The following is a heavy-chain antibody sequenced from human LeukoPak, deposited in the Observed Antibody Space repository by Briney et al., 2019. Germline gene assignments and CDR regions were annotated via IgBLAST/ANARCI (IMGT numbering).Heavy chain of an antibody. CDR1: GGSFSGHY. CDR2: INHGGST. J-gene: IGHJ3*02. V-gene: IGHV4-34*01. Sequence: SETLSLTCAVSGGSFSGHYWNWIRQPPGKGLEWIGEINHGGSTNYNPSLKSRVTISVDTSQNQFSLKLSSVTAADTAVYYCARHYGIAVAGDAFDIWGQGTMVTVSS. D-gene: IGHD6-19*01. CDR3: ARHYGIAVAGDAFDI.